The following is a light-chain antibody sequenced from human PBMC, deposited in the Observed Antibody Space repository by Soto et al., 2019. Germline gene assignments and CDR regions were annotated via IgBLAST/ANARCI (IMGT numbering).Light chain of an antibody. CDR3: QQYNNWPPWT. Sequence: EIVMTQSPATLSVSPGERATLSCRASQSVSSSFVWYQQKPGQAHGLLIYGASTRATGSQARFSGSGSGTEFTLTIRSLESEDFAGYYCQQYNNWPPWTFGPGTKVEIK. J-gene: IGKJ1*01. CDR2: GAS. CDR1: QSVSSS. V-gene: IGKV3-15*01.